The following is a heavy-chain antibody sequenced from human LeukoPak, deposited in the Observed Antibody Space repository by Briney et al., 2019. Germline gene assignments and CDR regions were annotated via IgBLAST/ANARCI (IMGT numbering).Heavy chain of an antibody. J-gene: IGHJ4*02. D-gene: IGHD3-16*02. Sequence: SGGSLRLSCAASGFTFSSYSMNWVRQAPGKGLEWASSICSSSYIYYADSVKGRFTISRDNAKNSLYLQMNSLRAEDTAVYYCARVLSKSLELSTPPLDYWGQGTLVTVSS. V-gene: IGHV3-21*01. CDR3: ARVLSKSLELSTPPLDY. CDR2: ICSSSYI. CDR1: GFTFSSYS.